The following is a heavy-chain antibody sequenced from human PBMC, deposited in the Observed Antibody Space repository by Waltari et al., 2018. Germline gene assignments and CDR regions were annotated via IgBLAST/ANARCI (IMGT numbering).Heavy chain of an antibody. CDR1: GFTVSSNY. Sequence: EVQLVESGGGLVQPGGSLRLSCAAYGFTVSSNYMNWVRQAHGQGLEWVSVIYSSGSTYYADSVKGRITISRDNSKNTLYLQMNSLRAEDTAVYYCARGAGGDYVWGSYRPLNWFDPWGQGTLVTVSS. CDR3: ARGAGGDYVWGSYRPLNWFDP. J-gene: IGHJ5*02. CDR2: IYSSGST. D-gene: IGHD3-16*02. V-gene: IGHV3-66*02.